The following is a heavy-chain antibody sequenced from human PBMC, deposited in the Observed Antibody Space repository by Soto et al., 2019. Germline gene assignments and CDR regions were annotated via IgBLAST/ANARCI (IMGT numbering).Heavy chain of an antibody. Sequence: EVQLLESGGGLVQPGGSLRLSCAASGFTFSSYAMRWVRQAPVKGLEWVSAISGSGGSTYYADSVKGRFTISRDNSKNTLYLQMNSRRAEDTAVYYCASRGSGSYYDYWGQGTVVTVSS. J-gene: IGHJ4*02. CDR1: GFTFSSYA. CDR2: ISGSGGST. V-gene: IGHV3-23*01. D-gene: IGHD1-26*01. CDR3: ASRGSGSYYDY.